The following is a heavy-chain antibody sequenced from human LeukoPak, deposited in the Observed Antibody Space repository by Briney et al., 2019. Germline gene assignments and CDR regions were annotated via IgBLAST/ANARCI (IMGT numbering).Heavy chain of an antibody. J-gene: IGHJ4*02. V-gene: IGHV4-39*01. CDR3: ARSVGYDYGDYRD. D-gene: IGHD4-17*01. CDR2: IYYSGST. CDR1: GGSISSSSYY. Sequence: PSETLSLTCTVSGGSISSSSYYWGWIRQPPGKGLEWIGSIYYSGSTYYNPSLKSRVTISVDTSKNQFSLKLSSVTAADTAVYYCARSVGYDYGDYRDWGQGTLVTVSS.